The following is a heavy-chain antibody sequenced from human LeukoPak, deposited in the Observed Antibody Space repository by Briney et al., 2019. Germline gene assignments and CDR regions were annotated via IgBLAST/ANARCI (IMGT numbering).Heavy chain of an antibody. V-gene: IGHV3-53*01. D-gene: IGHD6-13*01. Sequence: PGGSLRLSCAASGFSVSSNYMTWVRQAPGKGLEWVSVIYSGGRTYYADSVKGRFTISRDNSKNTLYLQMNSLRAEDTAVYYCAKCATYDSSSWFDIWGQGTMVTVSS. CDR3: AKCATYDSSSWFDI. CDR1: GFSVSSNY. J-gene: IGHJ3*02. CDR2: IYSGGRT.